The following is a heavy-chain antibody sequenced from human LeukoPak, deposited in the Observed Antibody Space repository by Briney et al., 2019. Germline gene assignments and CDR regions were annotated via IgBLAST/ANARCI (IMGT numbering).Heavy chain of an antibody. CDR1: GGSISSYY. D-gene: IGHD6-13*01. CDR3: ARDLHSSSWYFDAFDI. Sequence: KSSETLSLTCTVSGGSISSYYWSWIRQPAGKGLEWIGRIYTSGSTNYNPSLKSRVTMSVDTSKNQFSLKLSSVTAADTAVYYCARDLHSSSWYFDAFDIWGQGTMVTVSS. V-gene: IGHV4-4*07. CDR2: IYTSGST. J-gene: IGHJ3*02.